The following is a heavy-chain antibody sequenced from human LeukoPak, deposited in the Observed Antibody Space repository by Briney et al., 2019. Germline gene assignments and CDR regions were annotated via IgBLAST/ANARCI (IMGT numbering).Heavy chain of an antibody. V-gene: IGHV4-34*01. CDR1: GGSFSGYY. CDR2: INHSGST. J-gene: IGHJ4*02. Sequence: SETLSLTCAVYGGSFSGYYWSWIRQPPGKGLEWIGEINHSGSTNNNPSLKSRVTISVDTSKNQFSLKLSSVTAADTAVYYCARHFMATYSSSLYFDYWGQGTLVTVSS. CDR3: ARHFMATYSSSLYFDY. D-gene: IGHD6-6*01.